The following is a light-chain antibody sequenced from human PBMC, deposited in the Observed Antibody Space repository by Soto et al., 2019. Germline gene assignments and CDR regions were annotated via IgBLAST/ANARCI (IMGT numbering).Light chain of an antibody. CDR2: DAS. V-gene: IGKV3-11*01. CDR3: QHRMNWPLT. Sequence: DIVMTQSPATLSVSPGERATLSCMASQSVSSDLAWYQQKPGQAPRLLIYDASNRASGTPARFSGSGSETDCTLTISSLEPEDFAVYYCQHRMNWPLTLRQGTRLEIK. CDR1: QSVSSD. J-gene: IGKJ5*01.